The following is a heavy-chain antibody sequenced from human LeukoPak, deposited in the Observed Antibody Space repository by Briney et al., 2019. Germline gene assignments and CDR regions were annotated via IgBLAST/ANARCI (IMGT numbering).Heavy chain of an antibody. V-gene: IGHV4-39*01. Sequence: PSETLSLTCTVSGGSISSNSYYWGWIRQPPGKGLEWLGSIHFTGSTYYNPSLKSRVTIFVDTFKNQFSLKLSSVTAADTAVYYCARVAVAHDAFDIWGQGTMVTVSS. CDR3: ARVAVAHDAFDI. CDR1: GGSISSNSYY. CDR2: IHFTGST. D-gene: IGHD5-12*01. J-gene: IGHJ3*02.